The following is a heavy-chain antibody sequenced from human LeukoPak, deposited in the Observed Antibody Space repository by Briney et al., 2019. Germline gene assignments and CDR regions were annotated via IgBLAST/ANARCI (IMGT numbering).Heavy chain of an antibody. Sequence: ASVKVSCKASGYSFTGYYMHWVRQAPGQGLEWMGWINPNNGDTKYAQKFQGRVTITRNTSISTAYMELSSLRSEDTAVYYCARVSTPGYYDFWSGPHTSWFDPWGQGTLVTVSS. CDR3: ARVSTPGYYDFWSGPHTSWFDP. V-gene: IGHV1-2*02. CDR2: INPNNGDT. J-gene: IGHJ5*02. D-gene: IGHD3-3*01. CDR1: GYSFTGYY.